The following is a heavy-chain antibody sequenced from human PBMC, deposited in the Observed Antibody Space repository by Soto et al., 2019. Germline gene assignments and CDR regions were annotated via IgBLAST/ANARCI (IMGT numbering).Heavy chain of an antibody. CDR1: GYTFTGNY. D-gene: IGHD2-2*01. Sequence: ASVKVSCKASGYTFTGNYMHWVRQAPGQGLEWMGWINPISGDTNYAQKFQGRVTMTGDTSISTAYMELSRLRSDDTAVCYCARDHCDSSSCSFDYWGQGTLVTVSS. CDR2: INPISGDT. CDR3: ARDHCDSSSCSFDY. J-gene: IGHJ4*02. V-gene: IGHV1-2*02.